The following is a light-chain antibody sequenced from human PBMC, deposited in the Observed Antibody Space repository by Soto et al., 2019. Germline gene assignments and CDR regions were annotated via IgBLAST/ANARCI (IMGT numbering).Light chain of an antibody. Sequence: QSVLTQPPSASGTPGQRVTISCSGSSSNIGSNYVYWYQQLPGTAPKLLIYYNSQRPSGVPDRFSGSKSDTSASLAISGLRSEDEAEYYWSAWDDSLRAVLFGGGTKLTVL. CDR3: SAWDDSLRAVL. J-gene: IGLJ3*02. V-gene: IGLV1-47*01. CDR2: YNS. CDR1: SSNIGSNY.